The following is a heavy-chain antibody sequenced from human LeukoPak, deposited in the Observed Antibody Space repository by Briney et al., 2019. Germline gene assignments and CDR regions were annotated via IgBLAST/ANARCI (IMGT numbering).Heavy chain of an antibody. J-gene: IGHJ6*03. CDR3: AKEENYGSGSYYNYYYMDV. CDR1: GFTFSSYA. V-gene: IGHV3-23*01. CDR2: ISGSGGST. Sequence: GGSLRLSCAASGFTFSSYAMSWVRQAPGKGLEWVSAISGSGGSTYYADSVKGRFTISRDNSKNTLYLQMNSLRAEDTAVYYCAKEENYGSGSYYNYYYMDVWGKGTTVTVSS. D-gene: IGHD3-10*01.